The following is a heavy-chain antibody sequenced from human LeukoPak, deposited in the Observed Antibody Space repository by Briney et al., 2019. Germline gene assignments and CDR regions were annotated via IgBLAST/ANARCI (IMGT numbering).Heavy chain of an antibody. Sequence: SQTLPLTCTVSGGSISSGDYYWSWIRQPPGKGLEWIGYIYYSGSTYYNPSLKSRVTISVDTSKNQFSLKLSSVTAADTAVYYCARTMVRGVIIDYWGQGTLVTVSS. CDR3: ARTMVRGVIIDY. D-gene: IGHD3-10*01. CDR2: IYYSGST. CDR1: GGSISSGDYY. V-gene: IGHV4-30-4*01. J-gene: IGHJ4*02.